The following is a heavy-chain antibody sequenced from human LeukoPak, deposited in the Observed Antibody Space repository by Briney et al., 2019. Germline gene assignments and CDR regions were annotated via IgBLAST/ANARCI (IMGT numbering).Heavy chain of an antibody. CDR1: GGSFSGYY. CDR2: INHRGST. V-gene: IGHV4-34*01. D-gene: IGHD6-19*01. J-gene: IGHJ4*02. CDR3: ARGLSAVAVDY. Sequence: PSETLSLTCAVYGGSFSGYYWSWIRQPPGKGLEWIGEINHRGSTNYNPSLKSRVTISVDTSKNQFSLKLSSVTAADTAVYYCARGLSAVAVDYWGQGTLVTVSS.